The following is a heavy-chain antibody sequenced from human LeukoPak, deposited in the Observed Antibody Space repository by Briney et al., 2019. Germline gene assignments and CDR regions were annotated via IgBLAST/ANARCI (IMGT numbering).Heavy chain of an antibody. Sequence: SVKVSCKASGGTFSSDAISWVRQAPGQGLEWMGGIIPIFGTANYAQKFQGRVTITADESTSTAYMELSSLRSEDTAVYYCARDLGLGGAFDIWGQGTMVTVSS. D-gene: IGHD1-26*01. CDR3: ARDLGLGGAFDI. V-gene: IGHV1-69*01. CDR2: IIPIFGTA. CDR1: GGTFSSDA. J-gene: IGHJ3*02.